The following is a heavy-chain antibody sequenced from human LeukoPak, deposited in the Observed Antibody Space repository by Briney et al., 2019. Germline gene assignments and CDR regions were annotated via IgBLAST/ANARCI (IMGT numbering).Heavy chain of an antibody. CDR3: ARGRYSSSWYDAFDI. Sequence: SVKVSCKASGGTFSSYAINWVRQAPGQGLEWMGGIIPIFGTANYAQKFQGRVTITADKSTSTAYMELSSLRSEDTAVYYCARGRYSSSWYDAFDIWGQGTMVTVSS. J-gene: IGHJ3*02. CDR1: GGTFSSYA. V-gene: IGHV1-69*06. CDR2: IIPIFGTA. D-gene: IGHD6-13*01.